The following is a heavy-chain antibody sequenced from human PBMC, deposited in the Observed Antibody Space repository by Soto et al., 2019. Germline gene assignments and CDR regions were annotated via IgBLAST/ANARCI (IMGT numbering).Heavy chain of an antibody. Sequence: SETLSLTCTVSGGSISSGDYYWSWIRQPPGKGLEWIGYIHYSGSTYYNPSLKSRVTISVDTSKNQFSLKLSSVTAADTAVYYCARDRGIVVVPAAIGYYYYGMDVWGQGTTVTVSS. J-gene: IGHJ6*02. CDR2: IHYSGST. D-gene: IGHD2-2*02. V-gene: IGHV4-30-4*01. CDR3: ARDRGIVVVPAAIGYYYYGMDV. CDR1: GGSISSGDYY.